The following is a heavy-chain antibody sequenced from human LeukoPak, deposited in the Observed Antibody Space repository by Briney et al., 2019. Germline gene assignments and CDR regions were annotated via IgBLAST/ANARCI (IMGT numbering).Heavy chain of an antibody. CDR3: ARAYSSSSGVPI. CDR2: ISSSGSTI. CDR1: GGSFSDYY. V-gene: IGHV3-11*01. D-gene: IGHD6-6*01. J-gene: IGHJ3*02. Sequence: LSLTCAVYGGSFSDYYMSWIRQAPGKGLEWVSYISSSGSTIYYADSVKGRFTISRDNAKNSLYLQMNSLRAEDTAVYYCARAYSSSSGVPIWGQGTMVTVSS.